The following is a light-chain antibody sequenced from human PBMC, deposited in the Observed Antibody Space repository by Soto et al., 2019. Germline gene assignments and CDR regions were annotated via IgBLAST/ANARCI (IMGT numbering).Light chain of an antibody. Sequence: QSVLTQPPSASGSVGQSVTMSCTGTSSDVGGYNYVSWYQQRPGKAPNLMIYEVTKRPSGVPDRFSGSKSGSTASLTVSGLQAEEEAEYYCTSYAGRNNVVFGGGTKLTVL. CDR2: EVT. V-gene: IGLV2-8*01. CDR3: TSYAGRNNVV. J-gene: IGLJ3*02. CDR1: SSDVGGYNY.